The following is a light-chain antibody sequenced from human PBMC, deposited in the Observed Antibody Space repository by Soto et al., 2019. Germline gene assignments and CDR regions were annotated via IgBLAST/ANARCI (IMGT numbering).Light chain of an antibody. CDR3: QQYNNWPPWT. CDR1: QSVSSN. V-gene: IGKV3-15*01. Sequence: EIVMTQSPATLSVSPGERATLSCRASQSVSSNLAWYQQKPGQAPRLLIYGASTRATCIPARFSGSGSGTQFPLTIGSLQSEHFAVYDCQQYNNWPPWTFSQGTKVEI. J-gene: IGKJ1*01. CDR2: GAS.